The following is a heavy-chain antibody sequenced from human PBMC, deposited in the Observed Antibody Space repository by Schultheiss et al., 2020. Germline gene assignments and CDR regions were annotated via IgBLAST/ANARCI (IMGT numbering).Heavy chain of an antibody. CDR3: AREYIRIAVAGDEKYGMDV. CDR2: IWNAGSNK. D-gene: IGHD6-19*01. Sequence: GGSLRLSCAASGFTFSSYGMHWVRQAPGKGLEWVAVIWNAGSNKYYADSVKGRFTISRDNSKNTLYLQMNSLRAEDTAVYYCAREYIRIAVAGDEKYGMDVWGQGTTVNVYS. J-gene: IGHJ6*02. V-gene: IGHV3-33*01. CDR1: GFTFSSYG.